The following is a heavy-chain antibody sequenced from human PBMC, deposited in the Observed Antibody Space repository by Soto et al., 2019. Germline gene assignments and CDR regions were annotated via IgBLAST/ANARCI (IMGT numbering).Heavy chain of an antibody. CDR1: GFTFSSYA. CDR3: ARGYSYGYDY. Sequence: VQLVESGGGLVQPGGSLRLSCAASGFTFSSYAMHWVRQAPGKGLEWVAVISYDGSNKYYADSVKGRSTISRDNSKNTLYLQMNSLRAEDTAVYYCARGYSYGYDYWGQGTLVTVSS. J-gene: IGHJ4*02. CDR2: ISYDGSNK. V-gene: IGHV3-30-3*01. D-gene: IGHD5-18*01.